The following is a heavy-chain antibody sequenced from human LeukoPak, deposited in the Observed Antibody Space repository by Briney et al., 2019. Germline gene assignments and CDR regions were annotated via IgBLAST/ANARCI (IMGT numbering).Heavy chain of an antibody. V-gene: IGHV4-39*01. CDR1: GGSISSSSYY. J-gene: IGHJ6*03. CDR3: ARHAVVTPMLDYYYMDV. Sequence: SETLSLTCTVSGGSISSSSYYWGWIRQPPGKGLEWIGGIYYSGGTYYNPSLKSRVTISVDTSKNQFSLKLSSVTAADTAVYYCARHAVVTPMLDYYYMDVWGKGTTVTVSS. D-gene: IGHD4-23*01. CDR2: IYYSGGT.